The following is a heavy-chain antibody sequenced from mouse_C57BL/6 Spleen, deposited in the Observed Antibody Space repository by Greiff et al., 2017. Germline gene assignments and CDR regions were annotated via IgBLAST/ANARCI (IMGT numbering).Heavy chain of an antibody. Sequence: EVQGVESGGGLVKPGGSLKLSCAASGFTFSDYGMHWVRQAPEKGLEWVAYISRGSSTIYYADTVKGRFTISRDNAKNTQFLQMTSLRSEDTAMYYCARGTVVAFYAMDYWGQGTSVTVSS. D-gene: IGHD1-1*01. CDR1: GFTFSDYG. V-gene: IGHV5-17*01. J-gene: IGHJ4*01. CDR2: ISRGSSTI. CDR3: ARGTVVAFYAMDY.